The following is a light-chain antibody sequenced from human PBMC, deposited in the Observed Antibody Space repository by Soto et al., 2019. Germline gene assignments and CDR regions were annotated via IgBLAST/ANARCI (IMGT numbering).Light chain of an antibody. J-gene: IGKJ1*01. CDR1: QSVFSS. CDR3: QQYHNWPA. Sequence: ETVMTQSPATLSVSPVERATLSCRASQSVFSSLAWYQHKPGQAPRLLIYGAATRATGIPARFSGSGSGTEFTLTISSLQSDDIAVYYCQQYHNWPAFGQGTKV. V-gene: IGKV3-15*01. CDR2: GAA.